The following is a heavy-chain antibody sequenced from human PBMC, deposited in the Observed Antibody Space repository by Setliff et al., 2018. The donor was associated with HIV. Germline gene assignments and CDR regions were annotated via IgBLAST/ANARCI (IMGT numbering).Heavy chain of an antibody. J-gene: IGHJ4*02. CDR3: ARSPLHSGYERYYFDY. CDR2: IYHSGST. V-gene: IGHV4-4*02. Sequence: PSETLSLTCAVSGGSISSSNWWSWVRQPPGKGLEWIGEIYHSGSTNYNPSLKSRVTISLDRSKTQFSLKLSSVTAADTAVYYCARSPLHSGYERYYFDYWGQGTLVTVSS. D-gene: IGHD5-12*01. CDR1: GGSISSSNW.